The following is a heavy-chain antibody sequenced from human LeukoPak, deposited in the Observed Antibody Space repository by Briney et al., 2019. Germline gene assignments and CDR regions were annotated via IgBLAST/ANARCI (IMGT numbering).Heavy chain of an antibody. V-gene: IGHV5-51*01. D-gene: IGHD5-24*01. Sequence: GESLKISCKGSGYSFTSYWIGWVRQMPGKGLEWMGSTYPGDSDTRYSPSFQGQDTISADKSIITAYLQWSSLKASDTAMYYCARHAEMEGNYYMDVWGKGTTVTVSS. J-gene: IGHJ6*03. CDR3: ARHAEMEGNYYMDV. CDR2: TYPGDSDT. CDR1: GYSFTSYW.